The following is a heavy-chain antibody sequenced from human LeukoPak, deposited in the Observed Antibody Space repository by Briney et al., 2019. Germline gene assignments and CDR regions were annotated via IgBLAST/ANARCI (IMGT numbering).Heavy chain of an antibody. V-gene: IGHV3-30*03. CDR2: ISYDGSNK. Sequence: GGSLRLSCAASGFTFSYYAIHWVRQAPGKGLEWVAVISYDGSNKYYADSVKGRFTISRDNSKNTLYLQMNSLRAEDTAVYYCARWDRYVVPAAIQYYYYYMDVWGKGTTVTVSS. J-gene: IGHJ6*03. D-gene: IGHD2-2*01. CDR1: GFTFSYYA. CDR3: ARWDRYVVPAAIQYYYYYMDV.